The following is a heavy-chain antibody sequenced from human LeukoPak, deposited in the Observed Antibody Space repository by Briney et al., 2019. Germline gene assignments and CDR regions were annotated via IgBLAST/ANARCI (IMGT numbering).Heavy chain of an antibody. CDR1: GGTFISYA. J-gene: IGHJ4*02. CDR2: IIPIFGTA. CDR3: AGYYDILTGYIN. V-gene: IGHV1-69*13. Sequence: ASVKVSCKASGGTFISYAISWVRQAPGQGLEWMGGIIPIFGTANYAQKFQGRVTITADESTSTAYMELSSLRSEDTAVYYCAGYYDILTGYINWGQGTLVTVSS. D-gene: IGHD3-9*01.